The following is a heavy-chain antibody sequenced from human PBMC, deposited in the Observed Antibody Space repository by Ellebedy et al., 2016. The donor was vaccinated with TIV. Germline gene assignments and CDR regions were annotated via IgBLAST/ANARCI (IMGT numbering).Heavy chain of an antibody. CDR2: IWSDGSLN. J-gene: IGHJ6*02. CDR1: RFTFSNYH. D-gene: IGHD4/OR15-4a*01. Sequence: PGGSLRLSCAASRFTFSNYHMHWVRQAPGKGLEWVALIWSDGSLNYYADSVKGRFTLSRDSSKKTLYLQMNSLRADDTALYYCAREVLGGQGDMDVWGQGTAVTVSS. CDR3: AREVLGGQGDMDV. V-gene: IGHV3-33*01.